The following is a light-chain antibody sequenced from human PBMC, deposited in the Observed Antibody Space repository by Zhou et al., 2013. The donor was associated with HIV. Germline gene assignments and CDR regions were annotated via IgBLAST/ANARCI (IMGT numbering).Light chain of an antibody. V-gene: IGKV1-27*01. CDR2: AAS. CDR3: QRYNSAPLT. CDR1: QGISSY. J-gene: IGKJ4*01. Sequence: IRITQSPSSLSASTGDRVTITCRASQGISSYLAWYQQKPGKAPKLLIYAASTLQSGVPSRFSGSRSGTDFTLTISSLQPEDVATYYCQRYNSAPLTFGGGPKVEIK.